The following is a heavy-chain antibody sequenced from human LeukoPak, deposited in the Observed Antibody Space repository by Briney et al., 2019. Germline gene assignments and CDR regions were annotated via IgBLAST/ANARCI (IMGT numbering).Heavy chain of an antibody. J-gene: IGHJ5*02. CDR1: GFTFSSYG. Sequence: GGSLRLSCAASGFTFSSYGMHWVRQAPGKGLEWVAFIRYDGSNKYYADSVKGRFTISRDNSKNTLYLQMNSLRAEDTAVYYCAKDPGSYYGGGANWFDPWGQGTLVTVSS. CDR3: AKDPGSYYGGGANWFDP. V-gene: IGHV3-30*02. D-gene: IGHD1-26*01. CDR2: IRYDGSNK.